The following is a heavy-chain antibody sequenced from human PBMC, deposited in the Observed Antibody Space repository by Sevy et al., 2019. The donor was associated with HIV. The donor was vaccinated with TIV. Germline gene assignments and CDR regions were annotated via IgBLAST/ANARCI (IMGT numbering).Heavy chain of an antibody. J-gene: IGHJ6*03. CDR1: GGTFSSYA. CDR3: AVSIAAAGDSYYYYYMDV. CDR2: IIPIFGTA. V-gene: IGHV1-69*06. Sequence: ASVKVSCKASGGTFSSYAISWVRQAPGQGLEWMGGIIPIFGTANYAQKFQGRVTITADKSTSTAYMELSSLRSEDTAVYYCAVSIAAAGDSYYYYYMDVWGKRTTVTVSS. D-gene: IGHD6-13*01.